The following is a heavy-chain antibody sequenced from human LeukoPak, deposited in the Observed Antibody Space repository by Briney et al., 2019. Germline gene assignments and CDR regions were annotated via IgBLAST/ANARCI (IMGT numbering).Heavy chain of an antibody. V-gene: IGHV5-51*01. CDR1: GYSFTSYW. CDR3: ARQNILHYCSSTSCSLGSYYYYYGMDV. D-gene: IGHD2-2*01. CDR2: IYPGDSDT. Sequence: GESLKISCKGSGYSFTSYWIGWVRQMPGKGLEWMGIIYPGDSDTRYSPSFQGQVTISADKSISTAYLQWSSLKASDTAMYYCARQNILHYCSSTSCSLGSYYYYYGMDVWGKGTTVTVSS. J-gene: IGHJ6*04.